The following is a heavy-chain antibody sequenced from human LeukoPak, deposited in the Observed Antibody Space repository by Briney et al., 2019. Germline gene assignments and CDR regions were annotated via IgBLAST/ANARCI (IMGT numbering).Heavy chain of an antibody. J-gene: IGHJ4*02. CDR3: ARDSGSWRGVDY. Sequence: SETLSLTCTVSGGSISSYYWGWIRQPPGKGLEWIGYIYYSGSTNYNPSLKSRVTISLDTSKNQFSLKLSSVTAADTAVYYCARDSGSWRGVDYWGQGTLVTVSS. CDR1: GGSISSYY. V-gene: IGHV4-59*01. D-gene: IGHD6-13*01. CDR2: IYYSGST.